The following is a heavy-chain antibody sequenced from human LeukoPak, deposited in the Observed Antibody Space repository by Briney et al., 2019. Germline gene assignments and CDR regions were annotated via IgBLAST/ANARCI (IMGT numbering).Heavy chain of an antibody. CDR2: VYYTGTT. J-gene: IGHJ6*03. CDR1: GDSLRSYF. D-gene: IGHD3-3*01. Sequence: SETLSLTCTVSGDSLRSYFWRWFRQPPGKGLEWLGYVYYTGTTNHNPSLKSRVTISVDTSKNQFSLKLSSVTAADTAVYYCARVVILEWSAMNRDFYYMDVWDKGTTVTVSS. CDR3: ARVVILEWSAMNRDFYYMDV. V-gene: IGHV4-59*01.